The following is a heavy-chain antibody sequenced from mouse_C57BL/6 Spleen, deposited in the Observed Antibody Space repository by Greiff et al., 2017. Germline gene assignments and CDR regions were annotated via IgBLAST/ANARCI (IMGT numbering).Heavy chain of an antibody. CDR3: AREWYPYAIED. CDR2: INYDGSST. J-gene: IGHJ4*01. Sequence: EVKVVQSEGGLVQPGGSMKLSCTASGFTFSDYYMAWVRQVPEKGLEWVANINYDGSSTYYLDSLKSRFIISRDNATNILYLQMSSLESEDTATYYCAREWYPYAIEDRGQGASVTFSS. V-gene: IGHV5-16*01. D-gene: IGHD1-1*02. CDR1: GFTFSDYY.